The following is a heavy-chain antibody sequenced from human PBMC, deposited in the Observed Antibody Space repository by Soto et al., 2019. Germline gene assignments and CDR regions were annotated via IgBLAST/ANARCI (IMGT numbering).Heavy chain of an antibody. CDR1: GGSISSDNW. Sequence: QVQLQESGPGLVKPSGTLSLTCAVSGGSISSDNWWNWVRQFPGKGLEWIGEIHHRGSTSYNPSLKSRATISVDKSENQFSLKVSSVTAADTAVYYCARRGSGIVYGLDVWGQGTTVTVSS. CDR2: IHHRGST. V-gene: IGHV4-4*02. J-gene: IGHJ6*02. CDR3: ARRGSGIVYGLDV. D-gene: IGHD3-10*01.